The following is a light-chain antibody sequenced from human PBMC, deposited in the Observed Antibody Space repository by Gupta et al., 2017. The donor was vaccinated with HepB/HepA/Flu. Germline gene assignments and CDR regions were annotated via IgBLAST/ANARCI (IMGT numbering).Light chain of an antibody. V-gene: IGLV1-44*01. Sequence: QCVLTQPPAASGTPGQRVTISSSGSGSNIGSNTVDWYQQLPVTAPKLLISSNNQRTSGVPDRFSGSKSGTSASLAISGLKLEDEADYYCAASEDSLNGRVVGGGNKMTVL. CDR1: GSNIGSNT. J-gene: IGLJ2*01. CDR2: SNN. CDR3: AASEDSLNGRV.